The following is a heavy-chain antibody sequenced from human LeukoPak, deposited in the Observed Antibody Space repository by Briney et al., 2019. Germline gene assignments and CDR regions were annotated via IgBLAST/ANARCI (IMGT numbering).Heavy chain of an antibody. CDR3: ARHIVGATMRIDY. Sequence: SETLSLTCTVSDXSISSSSYYWGWIRQPPGMGLEWIGSMYYSGSTYYNPSLKSRVTMSVDTSKNQFSLKLSSVTAADTAVYYCARHIVGATMRIDYWGQGTLVTVSS. CDR2: MYYSGST. J-gene: IGHJ4*02. V-gene: IGHV4-39*01. CDR1: DXSISSSSYY. D-gene: IGHD1-26*01.